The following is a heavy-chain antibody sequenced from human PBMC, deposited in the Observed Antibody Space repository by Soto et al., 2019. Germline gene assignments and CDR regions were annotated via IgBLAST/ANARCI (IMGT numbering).Heavy chain of an antibody. V-gene: IGHV3-7*01. CDR2: IKLDGSEK. Sequence: PVGSLRLSCASSGFTFSNYWMSCVRHSPGKWLEWVANIKLDGSEKYYVDSVKGRFTLPRDNAKNSLQLRMSSLRDEDTAIYFCARVAYDNAWIFEYLGLGTLVNVSS. CDR1: GFTFSNYW. D-gene: IGHD3-22*01. J-gene: IGHJ4*01. CDR3: ARVAYDNAWIFEY.